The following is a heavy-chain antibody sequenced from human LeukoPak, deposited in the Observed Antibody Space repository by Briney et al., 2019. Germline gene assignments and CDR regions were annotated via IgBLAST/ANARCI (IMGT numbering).Heavy chain of an antibody. CDR3: ARVLHSSGWFRYYYYMDV. V-gene: IGHV4-34*01. Sequence: SETLSLTCAVYGGSFSGYYWSWIRQPPGKGLEWIGEINHSGSTNYNPSLKSRATISVDTSKNQFSLKLSSVTAADTAVYYCARVLHSSGWFRYYYYMDVWGKGTTVTVSS. CDR1: GGSFSGYY. J-gene: IGHJ6*03. D-gene: IGHD6-19*01. CDR2: INHSGST.